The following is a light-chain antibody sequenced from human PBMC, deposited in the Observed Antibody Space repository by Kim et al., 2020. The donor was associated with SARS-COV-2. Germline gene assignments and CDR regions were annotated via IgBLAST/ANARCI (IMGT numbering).Light chain of an antibody. CDR2: GAS. CDR3: QQYNNWPRGT. CDR1: QSVSSN. J-gene: IGKJ1*01. V-gene: IGKV3-15*01. Sequence: EIVMTQSPATLSVSPGERATLSCRASQSVSSNLAWYQQKPGQAPRLLIYGASTRATGIPARFSGSGSGTEFTLTISSLQSEDFAVCYCQQYNNWPRGTFGQGTKVDIK.